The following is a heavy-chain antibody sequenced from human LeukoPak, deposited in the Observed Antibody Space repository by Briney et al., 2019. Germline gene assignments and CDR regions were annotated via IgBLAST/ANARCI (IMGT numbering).Heavy chain of an antibody. Sequence: ASLKSSCKASGYTFTGYGIGWVRQPPGQGLEWMEWFSAYNVNTNYAQKLQGRVTMTTDTSTSTAYMELRSLRSDDTAVYYCARDWGGIVVVPAAILVARPFDYWGQGTLVTVSS. D-gene: IGHD2-2*01. J-gene: IGHJ4*02. CDR2: FSAYNVNT. CDR1: GYTFTGYG. CDR3: ARDWGGIVVVPAAILVARPFDY. V-gene: IGHV1-18*01.